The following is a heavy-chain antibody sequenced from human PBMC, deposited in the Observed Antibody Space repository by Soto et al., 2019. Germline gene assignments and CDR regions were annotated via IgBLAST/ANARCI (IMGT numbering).Heavy chain of an antibody. J-gene: IGHJ3*02. V-gene: IGHV4-39*01. Sequence: QLLESGPGLVKPSETLSLTCTVSGGSISSSSYYWGWIRQPPGKGLEWIGSIYYSGSTYYNPSLKSRVTISVDTSKNQFSLKLSSVTAADTAVYYCARHDYGDHFDAFDIWGHGTMVTVSS. D-gene: IGHD4-17*01. CDR2: IYYSGST. CDR1: GGSISSSSYY. CDR3: ARHDYGDHFDAFDI.